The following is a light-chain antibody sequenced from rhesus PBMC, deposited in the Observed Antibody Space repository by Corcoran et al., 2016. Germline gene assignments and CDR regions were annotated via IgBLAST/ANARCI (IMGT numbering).Light chain of an antibody. CDR3: LQYSSSRLT. V-gene: IGKV1-22*01. CDR1: QGINIY. Sequence: DIQMTQSPSSLSASVGDKVTITCRASQGINIYLAWFQQKPVKAPKFLIYKASSLQSGVPSRFGGSGSGTDFTLTISSLQPEDFGIYYCLQYSSSRLTFGGGTKVELK. CDR2: KAS. J-gene: IGKJ4*01.